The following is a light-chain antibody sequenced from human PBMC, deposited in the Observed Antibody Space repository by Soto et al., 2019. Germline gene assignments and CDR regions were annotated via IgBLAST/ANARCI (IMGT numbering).Light chain of an antibody. Sequence: QAVVTQPPSASGTPGQRVTISCSGSSSNIGSNTVNWYQQLPGTAPKLLIYSNNQRPSGVPDRCSGSKSGTSASLAISGLQSEDEADYYCAAWDDSLNGSYVFGTGTKLTVL. V-gene: IGLV1-44*01. CDR2: SNN. J-gene: IGLJ1*01. CDR3: AAWDDSLNGSYV. CDR1: SSNIGSNT.